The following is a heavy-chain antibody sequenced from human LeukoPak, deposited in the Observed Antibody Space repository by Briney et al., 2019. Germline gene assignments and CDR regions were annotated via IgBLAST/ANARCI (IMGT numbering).Heavy chain of an antibody. Sequence: PGGSLRLSCAASGVTVSSNYMSWVRQAPGEGLEWVSVIYTGGSTYYADSVKGRFTISRDNSKNTLYLHMNSLRVEDTAVYYCARGWSGPLPDVWGQGTTVTVSS. J-gene: IGHJ6*02. CDR3: ARGWSGPLPDV. CDR1: GVTVSSNY. CDR2: IYTGGST. V-gene: IGHV3-66*01. D-gene: IGHD3-3*01.